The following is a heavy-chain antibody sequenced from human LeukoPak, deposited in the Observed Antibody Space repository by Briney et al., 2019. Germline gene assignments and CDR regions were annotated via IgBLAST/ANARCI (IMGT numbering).Heavy chain of an antibody. Sequence: SETLSLTCTVSGGSISSSSYSWGWLRQPPGKGLEWIGSIYYSGSTYYNPSLKSRVTISVDTSKNQFSLKLSSVTAADTAVYYCASGYYDSTEGAFDIWGQGTMVTVSS. CDR2: IYYSGST. V-gene: IGHV4-39*01. CDR3: ASGYYDSTEGAFDI. J-gene: IGHJ3*02. D-gene: IGHD3-22*01. CDR1: GGSISSSSYS.